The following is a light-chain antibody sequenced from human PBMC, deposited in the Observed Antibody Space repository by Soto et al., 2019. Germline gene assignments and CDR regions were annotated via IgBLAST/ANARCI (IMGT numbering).Light chain of an antibody. CDR3: QSYDISLHNYV. CDR1: TSNIGAPYD. V-gene: IGLV1-40*01. Sequence: QSVLTQPPSVSGAPGQRGSISCTGSTSNIGAPYDVHWYQHLPGAAPKLLIYGDNNRPSGVPDRFSGSKSGTSASLAITNLQAEDEADYYCQSYDISLHNYVFGTGTKLTVL. J-gene: IGLJ1*01. CDR2: GDN.